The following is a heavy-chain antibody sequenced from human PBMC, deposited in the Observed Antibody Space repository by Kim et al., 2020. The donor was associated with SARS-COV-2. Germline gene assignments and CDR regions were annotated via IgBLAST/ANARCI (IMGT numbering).Heavy chain of an antibody. V-gene: IGHV3-33*01. Sequence: KKNYADSVKGRFTISRDNSKNTLYLHMNSLRAEDTAVYYCARDSGMIVDYWGQGTLVTVSS. CDR3: ARDSGMIVDY. J-gene: IGHJ4*02. CDR2: KK. D-gene: IGHD3-22*01.